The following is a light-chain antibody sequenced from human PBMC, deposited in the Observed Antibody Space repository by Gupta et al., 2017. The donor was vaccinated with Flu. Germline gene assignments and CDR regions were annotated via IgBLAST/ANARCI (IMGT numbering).Light chain of an antibody. V-gene: IGKV3-15*01. J-gene: IGKJ2*01. CDR3: HQYKDWLT. Sequence: EIVMPQSAVILSVSPGERATLSCRASQNIGTNLAWYQLKPGQAPRLLIHGASTRHTDVPARFSGSGSGTEFTLTIRSLQSEDFAVYYCHQYKDWLTFGQGTKLEN. CDR1: QNIGTN. CDR2: GAS.